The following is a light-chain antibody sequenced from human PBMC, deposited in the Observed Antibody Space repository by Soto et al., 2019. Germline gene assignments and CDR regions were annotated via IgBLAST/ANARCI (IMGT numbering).Light chain of an antibody. CDR1: QAVSRSY. J-gene: IGKJ1*01. CDR2: GAS. V-gene: IGKV3-20*01. CDR3: QQYGSSPRT. Sequence: THSPATLSLSPREKATLACRAGQAVSRSYVALSQQEPCQAQRLLIYGASGMATGRHDGFSGSGSGTDFTLTISRLEPEDFAVYYCQQYGSSPRTFGQVTKV.